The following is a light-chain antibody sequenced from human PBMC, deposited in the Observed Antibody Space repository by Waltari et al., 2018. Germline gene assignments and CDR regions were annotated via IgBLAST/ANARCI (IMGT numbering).Light chain of an antibody. V-gene: IGLV6-57*04. Sequence: NFMLTQPHSVSESPGKTVTISCTRSSGSIASNYVQWYQQRPGSAPTTVIYEDNQRPSGVPDRFSGSIDSSSNSASLTISGLKTEDEADYYCQSYDSSNQWVFGGGTKLTDL. CDR3: QSYDSSNQWV. CDR1: SGSIASNY. J-gene: IGLJ3*02. CDR2: EDN.